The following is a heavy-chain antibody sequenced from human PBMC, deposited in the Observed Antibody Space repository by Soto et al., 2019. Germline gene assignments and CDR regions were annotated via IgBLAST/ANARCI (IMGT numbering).Heavy chain of an antibody. D-gene: IGHD4-17*01. CDR3: ARRAYYGDYVGGTYYFDY. V-gene: IGHV4-39*01. Sequence: SETLSLTCTVSGGSISSSSYYWGWIRQPPGKGLEWIGSIYYSGSTYYNPSLKSRVTISVDTSKNQFSLKLSSVTAADTAVYYCARRAYYGDYVGGTYYFDYGGQGNLVTGS. J-gene: IGHJ4*02. CDR2: IYYSGST. CDR1: GGSISSSSYY.